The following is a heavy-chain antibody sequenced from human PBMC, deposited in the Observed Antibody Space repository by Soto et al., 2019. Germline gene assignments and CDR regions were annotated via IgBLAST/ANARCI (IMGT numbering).Heavy chain of an antibody. CDR2: ISSSSSYI. V-gene: IGHV3-21*01. Sequence: GGSLRLSCAASGFTFSSYSMNWVRQAPGKGLEWVSSISSSSSYIYYADSVKGRFTISRDNAKNSLYLQMNSLRAEDTAVYYCARDKTPVSSGDYWGQGTLVTVSS. CDR3: ARDKTPVSSGDY. CDR1: GFTFSSYS. D-gene: IGHD6-6*01. J-gene: IGHJ4*02.